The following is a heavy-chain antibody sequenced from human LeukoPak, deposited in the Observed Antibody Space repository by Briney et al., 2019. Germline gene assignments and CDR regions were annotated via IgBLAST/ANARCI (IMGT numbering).Heavy chain of an antibody. CDR2: ISGSGGST. Sequence: GGSLRLSCAASGFTFSSYAMSWVRQAPGKGLEWVSAISGSGGSTYYADSVKGRFTISRDNSKNTLYQQMNSLRAEDTAVYYCAKQTESLVRGVKRFDPWGQGTLVTVSS. CDR1: GFTFSSYA. V-gene: IGHV3-23*01. D-gene: IGHD3-10*01. J-gene: IGHJ5*02. CDR3: AKQTESLVRGVKRFDP.